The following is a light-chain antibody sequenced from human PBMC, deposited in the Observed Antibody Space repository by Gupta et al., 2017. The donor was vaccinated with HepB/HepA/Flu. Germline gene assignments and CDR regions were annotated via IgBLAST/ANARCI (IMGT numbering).Light chain of an antibody. Sequence: QSVLTQPPSVSGAPGQRVTISCTGSSSNIGAGYDVHWYQQLPGTAPKLLIYGNNNRPSGVPDRFSGSKSGTSASLSIAGLQAEDEADYYCQSYDSSLSGYVFGTGTKGHRP. J-gene: IGLJ1*01. CDR2: GNN. V-gene: IGLV1-40*01. CDR3: QSYDSSLSGYV. CDR1: SSNIGAGYD.